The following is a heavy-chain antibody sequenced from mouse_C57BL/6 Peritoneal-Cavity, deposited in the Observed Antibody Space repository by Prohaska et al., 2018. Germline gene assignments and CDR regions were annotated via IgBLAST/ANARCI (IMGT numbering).Heavy chain of an antibody. CDR3: MRYGNYWYFDV. V-gene: IGHV11-2*01. Sequence: EVQLLETGGGLVQPGGSRGLSCGGSGFTFSGFWMRWVRQTPGKTLEWIGDINSDVSAINYAPSIKDRFTIFRDNDKSTLYLQMSNVRSEDTATYFCMRYGNYWYFDVWGTGTTVTVSS. D-gene: IGHD2-1*01. J-gene: IGHJ1*03. CDR1: GFTFSGFW. CDR2: INSDVSAI.